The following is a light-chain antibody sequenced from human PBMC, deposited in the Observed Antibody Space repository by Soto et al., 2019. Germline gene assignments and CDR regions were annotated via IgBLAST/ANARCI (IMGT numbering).Light chain of an antibody. J-gene: IGKJ1*01. CDR1: QSVVYSSNNKNY. V-gene: IGKV4-1*01. CDR2: WAS. CDR3: QQYNSAPQT. Sequence: DIVMTQSPDSLAVSLGERATINCRSSQSVVYSSNNKNYLAWYQQKPGQPPKLLIYWASTRASGVPDRFRGSGSGTDFTLTISSLQAEDVAVYYCQQYNSAPQTFGQGTKLEIK.